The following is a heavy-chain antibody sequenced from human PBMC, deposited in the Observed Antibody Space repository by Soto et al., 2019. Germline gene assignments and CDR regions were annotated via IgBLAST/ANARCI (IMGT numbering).Heavy chain of an antibody. Sequence: QVQLQESGPGLMKPSETLSLTCTVSGASITGSSYWSWIRQPAGKGLEWIGRFSLSGTTNYNPSLRSRVTISADVSKNQFSLRLTSVTAADTALYYCARGMTPLGAPAWYYFDSWGQGTLVTVSS. CDR1: GASITGSSY. CDR2: FSLSGTT. D-gene: IGHD2-15*01. V-gene: IGHV4-4*07. CDR3: ARGMTPLGAPAWYYFDS. J-gene: IGHJ4*02.